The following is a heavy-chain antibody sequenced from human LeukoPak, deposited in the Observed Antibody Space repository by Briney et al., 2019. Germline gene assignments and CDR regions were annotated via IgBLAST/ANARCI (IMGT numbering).Heavy chain of an antibody. CDR2: ISGNGGTT. V-gene: IGHV3-64*01. CDR1: GFTFSTYA. Sequence: GGSLRLSCAASGFTFSTYAMFWVRQAPGKGLEYVSAISGNGGTTYYANSVKGRFTISRDNSKNTLYLQMGSLRAEDMAVYYCARGLGYCSRTSCYPDYWGQGTLVTVSS. J-gene: IGHJ4*02. D-gene: IGHD2-2*01. CDR3: ARGLGYCSRTSCYPDY.